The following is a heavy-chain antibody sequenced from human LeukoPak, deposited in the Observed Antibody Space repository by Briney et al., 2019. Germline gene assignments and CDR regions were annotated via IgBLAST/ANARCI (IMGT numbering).Heavy chain of an antibody. Sequence: SETLSLTCTVSGGSISSGGYYWSWIRQHPGKGLEWIGYIYYSGSTYYNPSLKSRVTISVDTSKNQFSLKLSSVTAADTAVCYCARVLAYYDSSGYSQLFDYWGQGTLVTVSS. CDR1: GGSISSGGYY. D-gene: IGHD3-22*01. CDR3: ARVLAYYDSSGYSQLFDY. V-gene: IGHV4-31*03. J-gene: IGHJ4*02. CDR2: IYYSGST.